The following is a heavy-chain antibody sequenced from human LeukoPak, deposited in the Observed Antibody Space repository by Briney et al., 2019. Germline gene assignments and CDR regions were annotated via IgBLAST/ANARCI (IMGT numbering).Heavy chain of an antibody. Sequence: GASVTVSCKASGYTFTGYYMHWVRQAPGQGLEWMGWINPNSGGTNYAQKFQGRVTMTRDTSISTAYMELSRLRSDDTAVYYCARAPITMIVVVPPDYWGQGTLVTVSS. CDR2: INPNSGGT. CDR1: GYTFTGYY. CDR3: ARAPITMIVVVPPDY. J-gene: IGHJ4*02. D-gene: IGHD3-22*01. V-gene: IGHV1-2*02.